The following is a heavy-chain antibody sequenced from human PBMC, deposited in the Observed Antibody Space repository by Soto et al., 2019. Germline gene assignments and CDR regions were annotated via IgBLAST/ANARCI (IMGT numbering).Heavy chain of an antibody. D-gene: IGHD2-21*02. J-gene: IGHJ4*02. V-gene: IGHV4-30-4*01. CDR1: GASISSGDYY. Sequence: QVHLQESGPGLVRPSQTVSLTCTVSGASISSGDYYYSWIRQSPGKGLEWLGYVSSLGNSYYNPSLESRLNISGDTSKNSFFLKLTSVAAADRAVYYCATYGGDTGWQFDFWGQGTLVTVSS. CDR3: ATYGGDTGWQFDF. CDR2: VSSLGNS.